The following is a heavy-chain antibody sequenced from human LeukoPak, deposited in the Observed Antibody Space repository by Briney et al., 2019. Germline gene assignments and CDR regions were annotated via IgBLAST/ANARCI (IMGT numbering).Heavy chain of an antibody. CDR1: GGSISSSSYY. D-gene: IGHD6-13*01. CDR2: IYYSGST. CDR3: ARGEAAAAADWYFDL. J-gene: IGHJ2*01. Sequence: PSETLSLTCTVSGGSISSSSYYWGWIRQPPGKGLEWIGSIYYSGSTYYNPSLKSRVTISVDTPKNQFSLKLSSVTAADTAVYYCARGEAAAAADWYFDLRGRGTLVTVSS. V-gene: IGHV4-39*07.